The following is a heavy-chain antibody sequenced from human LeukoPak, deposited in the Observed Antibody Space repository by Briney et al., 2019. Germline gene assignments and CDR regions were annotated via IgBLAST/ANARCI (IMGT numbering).Heavy chain of an antibody. Sequence: GESLKISCKGSGYSFTSYWIGWVRQMPGKGLEWMGIIYPNDSDTRYSPSFQGQVTISADKSISTAYLQWSSLKASDTAMYYCAREGYSYGSGCDYWGQGTLVTVSS. V-gene: IGHV5-51*01. CDR3: AREGYSYGSGCDY. CDR2: IYPNDSDT. CDR1: GYSFTSYW. J-gene: IGHJ4*02. D-gene: IGHD5-18*01.